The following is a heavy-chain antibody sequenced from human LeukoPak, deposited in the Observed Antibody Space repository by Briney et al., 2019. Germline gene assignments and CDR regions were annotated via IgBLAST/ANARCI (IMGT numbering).Heavy chain of an antibody. Sequence: PGGSLRLSCAASGFTFSSYWMSWVRQAPGKGLEWVANIKQDGSEKHYVDSVKGRFTISRDNAKNSLYLQMNSLRAEDTAVYYCARSPLDGYNYLDYWGQGTLVTVSS. CDR1: GFTFSSYW. D-gene: IGHD5-24*01. J-gene: IGHJ4*02. CDR3: ARSPLDGYNYLDY. CDR2: IKQDGSEK. V-gene: IGHV3-7*03.